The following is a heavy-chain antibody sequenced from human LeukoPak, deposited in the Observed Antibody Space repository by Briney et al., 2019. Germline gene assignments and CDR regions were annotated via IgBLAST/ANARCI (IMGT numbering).Heavy chain of an antibody. V-gene: IGHV4-31*03. Sequence: PSETLSLTCTVSGGSLSSGGYYWSWIRQHPGKGLEWIGYIYYSGSPYYNPSLRSRLTISVDTSKNQFSLNLSSVTAADTAVYYCARVDYGDLYYFDYWGQGTLVTVSS. CDR2: IYYSGSP. J-gene: IGHJ4*02. CDR1: GGSLSSGGYY. D-gene: IGHD4-17*01. CDR3: ARVDYGDLYYFDY.